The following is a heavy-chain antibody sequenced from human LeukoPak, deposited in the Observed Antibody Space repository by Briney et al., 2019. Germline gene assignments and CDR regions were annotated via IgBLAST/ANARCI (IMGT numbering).Heavy chain of an antibody. D-gene: IGHD3-10*01. CDR3: AKASSGSSSRPIDY. CDR1: GFTFHDYS. Sequence: GGSLRLSCVASGFTFHDYSTSWVRQVPGKGLEWVSLIGGDGGSASYAASVKGRFTISRDNSKNSLYLQMNSLRTEDTAFYYCAKASSGSSSRPIDYWGQGTLVTVSS. J-gene: IGHJ4*02. V-gene: IGHV3-43*02. CDR2: IGGDGGSA.